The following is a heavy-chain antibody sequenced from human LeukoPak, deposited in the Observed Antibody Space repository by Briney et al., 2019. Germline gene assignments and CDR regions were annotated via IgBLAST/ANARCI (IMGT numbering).Heavy chain of an antibody. V-gene: IGHV3-7*03. D-gene: IGHD3-10*01. CDR2: IKQDGSEK. Sequence: PGGSLRLSCAASGFTFSSYWMSWVRQAPGKGLEWVANIKQDGSEKYYVDSVKGRFTISRDNAKNSLYLQMNSLRAEDTAVYYCAKGNYYYGSGSYFHFDYWGQGTLVTVSS. CDR3: AKGNYYYGSGSYFHFDY. CDR1: GFTFSSYW. J-gene: IGHJ4*02.